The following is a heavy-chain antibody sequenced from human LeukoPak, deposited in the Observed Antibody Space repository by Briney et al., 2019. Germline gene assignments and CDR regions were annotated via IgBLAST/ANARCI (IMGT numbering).Heavy chain of an antibody. CDR3: AREDSGTTFDY. CDR2: INPSGGST. D-gene: IGHD1-26*01. CDR1: GYTFPSYF. V-gene: IGHV1-46*01. J-gene: IGHJ4*02. Sequence: ASVKVSCKASGYTFPSYFMHWVRQAPGQGLEWMGIINPSGGSTSYAQKFQGRVTMTRDTSTSTVYMELSSLRSEDTAVYYCAREDSGTTFDYWGQGTLVTVSS.